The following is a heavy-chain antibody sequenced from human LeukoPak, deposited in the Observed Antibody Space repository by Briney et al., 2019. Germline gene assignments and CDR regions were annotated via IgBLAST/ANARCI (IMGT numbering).Heavy chain of an antibody. CDR1: GGTFSSYA. D-gene: IGHD2-2*01. J-gene: IGHJ4*02. Sequence: GASVTVSCTASGGTFSSYAISWVRRAPGQGLEWMGGIIPIFGTANYAQKFQGRVTITADESTSTAYMELSSLRSEDTAVYSCASRLGYCSSTSCPYFDYWGQGTLVTVSS. CDR3: ASRLGYCSSTSCPYFDY. V-gene: IGHV1-69*13. CDR2: IIPIFGTA.